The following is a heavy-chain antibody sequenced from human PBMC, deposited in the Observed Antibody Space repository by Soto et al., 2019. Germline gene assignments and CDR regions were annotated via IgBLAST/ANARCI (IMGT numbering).Heavy chain of an antibody. CDR2: IWYDGSNK. Sequence: QVQLVESGGGVVQPGRSLRLSCAASGFTFSSYGMHWVRQAPGKGLEWVAVIWYDGSNKYYADSVKGRFTISRDNSKNTLYLQMVSLRAEDRAVYYCAREPVPYYYYGMDVWGQGTTVTVSS. V-gene: IGHV3-33*01. J-gene: IGHJ6*02. D-gene: IGHD2-2*01. CDR3: AREPVPYYYYGMDV. CDR1: GFTFSSYG.